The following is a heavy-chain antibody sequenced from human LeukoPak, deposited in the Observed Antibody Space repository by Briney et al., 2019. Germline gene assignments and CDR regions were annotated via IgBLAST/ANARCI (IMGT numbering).Heavy chain of an antibody. Sequence: PGGSLRLSCAASGFTFSSYWMHWVRQAPGKGLVWVSLINSDGSSTSYADSVKGRFTISRDNAKNRLYLQMNSLRAEDTAVYYCARELQDDAFDIWGQGTMVTVSS. J-gene: IGHJ3*02. CDR1: GFTFSSYW. D-gene: IGHD2-21*02. V-gene: IGHV3-74*01. CDR3: ARELQDDAFDI. CDR2: INSDGSST.